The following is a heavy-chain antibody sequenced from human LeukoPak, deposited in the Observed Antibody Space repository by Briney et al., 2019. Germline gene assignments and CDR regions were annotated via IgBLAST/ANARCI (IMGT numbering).Heavy chain of an antibody. Sequence: PGGSLRLSCAASGFTFSSYEMNWVRQAPGKGVEWGSYISSSGSNIYYADSVKGGFTISRDNAKNSLYLQMNSLRAEDTAVYYCARDLSLGDTAMNDVDYWGQGTLVTVSS. CDR2: ISSSGSNI. J-gene: IGHJ4*02. V-gene: IGHV3-48*03. D-gene: IGHD5-18*01. CDR3: ARDLSLGDTAMNDVDY. CDR1: GFTFSSYE.